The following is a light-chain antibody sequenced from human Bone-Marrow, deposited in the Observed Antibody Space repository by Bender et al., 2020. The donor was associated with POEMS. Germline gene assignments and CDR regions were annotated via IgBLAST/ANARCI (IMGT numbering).Light chain of an antibody. V-gene: IGLV3-21*02. CDR3: QTWDSSTTPWV. Sequence: SYVLAQPPSVSVAPGQTASITCGGDDIESKSVHWYRQVPGQAPVLVVYDDSDRPSGIPERFSGSNSGNTATLTIRRVEAGDEADYYCQTWDSSTTPWVFGGGTKLTVL. CDR2: DDS. CDR1: DIESKS. J-gene: IGLJ3*02.